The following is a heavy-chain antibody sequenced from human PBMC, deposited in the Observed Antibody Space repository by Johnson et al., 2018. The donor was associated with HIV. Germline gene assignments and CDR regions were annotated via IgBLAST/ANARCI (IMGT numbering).Heavy chain of an antibody. D-gene: IGHD6-13*01. J-gene: IGHJ3*02. Sequence: VQLVESGGGVVRPGGSLRLSCAASGFTFDDYAMSWVRQAPGKGLEWVSAISGSGGSTYYADSVKGRFTISRDNSKNTLYLQMNSLRAEDTAVYYCARASRSWYFAFDIWGQGTMVTVSS. CDR3: ARASRSWYFAFDI. CDR2: ISGSGGST. V-gene: IGHV3-23*04. CDR1: GFTFDDYA.